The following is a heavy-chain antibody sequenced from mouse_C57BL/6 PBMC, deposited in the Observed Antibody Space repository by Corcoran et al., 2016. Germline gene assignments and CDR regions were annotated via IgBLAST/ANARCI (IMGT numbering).Heavy chain of an antibody. D-gene: IGHD2-2*01. CDR1: GYTFTDYY. CDR3: ESGGLPDWYVDD. CDR2: IYPNNGGN. J-gene: IGHJ1*03. V-gene: IGHV1-34*01. Sequence: EVQLQQSGPELVKPGASVKMSCKASGYTFTDYYMHWVKQSHGKSLEWIGYIYPNNGGNGYNQKFKGKATLTVDTSSSTAYMELRSLTSEDSAVYYGESGGLPDWYVDDGGTGTTVTVSS.